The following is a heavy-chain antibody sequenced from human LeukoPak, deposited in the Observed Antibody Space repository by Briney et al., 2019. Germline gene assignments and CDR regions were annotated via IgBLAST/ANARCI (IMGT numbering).Heavy chain of an antibody. CDR2: IIPILGIA. Sequence: ASVKVSCKASGGTFSSYAISWVRQAPGQGLEWMGRIIPILGIANYAQKFQGRVTITADKSTSTAYMELSSLRSGDTAVYYCARDYYDSSGYPLASYWGQGTLVTVSS. CDR3: ARDYYDSSGYPLASY. V-gene: IGHV1-69*04. D-gene: IGHD3-22*01. J-gene: IGHJ4*02. CDR1: GGTFSSYA.